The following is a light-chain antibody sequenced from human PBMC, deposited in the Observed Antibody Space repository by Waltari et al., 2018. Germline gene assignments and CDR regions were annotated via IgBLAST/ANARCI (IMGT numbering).Light chain of an antibody. CDR1: QSINTY. J-gene: IGKJ4*01. Sequence: DIQMTQSPSSLSASVADRVTITCRASQSINTYLNWYQQRPGKAPNLLIYDASSLQSGFPSRFSGSLSGTEFTLTISRLQPEDFATYYCQQSYSTPFTFGGGTKVEIK. CDR3: QQSYSTPFT. V-gene: IGKV1-39*01. CDR2: DAS.